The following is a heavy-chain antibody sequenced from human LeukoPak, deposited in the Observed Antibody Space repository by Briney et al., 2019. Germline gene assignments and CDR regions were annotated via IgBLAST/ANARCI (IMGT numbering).Heavy chain of an antibody. Sequence: PSETLSLTCTVSGGSISSYYWSWIRQPAGKGLEWIGRIYTSGSTNYNPSLKSRVTMSVDTSKNQFSLKLSSVTAADTAVYYCAQGYCSSTSCYPSDYWGQGTLVTVSS. J-gene: IGHJ4*02. V-gene: IGHV4-4*07. CDR2: IYTSGST. CDR1: GGSISSYY. D-gene: IGHD2-2*01. CDR3: AQGYCSSTSCYPSDY.